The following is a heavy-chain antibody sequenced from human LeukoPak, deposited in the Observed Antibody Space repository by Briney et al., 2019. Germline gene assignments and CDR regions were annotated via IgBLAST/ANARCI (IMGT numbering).Heavy chain of an antibody. CDR2: IRYDGTNK. Sequence: GGSLRLSCAVSGFAFSSYGMHWVRQAPGKGLEWVAFIRYDGTNKYYADSVRGRFTISRDNSKNTLSLQMNSLRAEDTSVYYCAKETAFGVAPYYFDYWGQGTLVTVSS. V-gene: IGHV3-30*02. D-gene: IGHD3-3*01. J-gene: IGHJ4*02. CDR1: GFAFSSYG. CDR3: AKETAFGVAPYYFDY.